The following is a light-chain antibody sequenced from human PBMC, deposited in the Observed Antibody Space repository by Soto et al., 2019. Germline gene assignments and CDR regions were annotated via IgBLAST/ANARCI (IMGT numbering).Light chain of an antibody. V-gene: IGLV3-21*04. CDR1: NIGTKS. Sequence: SYELTQPPSVSVAPGKTARISCERNNIGTKSVHWYQQKPGQAPVLFIYYDSARPSGIPERFSGSNAGNTATLNISTVEAGNEADYYCQVWDRSSDHRVVFGGGTKVTVL. CDR3: QVWDRSSDHRVV. J-gene: IGLJ2*01. CDR2: YDS.